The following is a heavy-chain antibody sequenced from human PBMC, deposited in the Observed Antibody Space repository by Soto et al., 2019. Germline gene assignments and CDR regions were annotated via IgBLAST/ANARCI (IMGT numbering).Heavy chain of an antibody. J-gene: IGHJ5*02. CDR2: ISYDGSNK. V-gene: IGHV3-30-3*01. Sequence: QVQLVESGGGVVQPGRSLRLSCAASGFTFSSYAMHWVRQAPGKGLEWVAVISYDGSNKYYADSVKGRFTISRDNSKNTLYLQMNSLRAEDTAVYYCARGQWPTGWFDPWGQGTLVTVSS. D-gene: IGHD6-19*01. CDR3: ARGQWPTGWFDP. CDR1: GFTFSSYA.